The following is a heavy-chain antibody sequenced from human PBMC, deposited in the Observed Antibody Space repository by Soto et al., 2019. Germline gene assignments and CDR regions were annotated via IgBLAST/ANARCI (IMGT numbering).Heavy chain of an antibody. V-gene: IGHV1-18*01. Sequence: GNFACKASFYALTSDVMGCVGQAPVQVRDCMGWISAYKGDTNYAQKLQCRVTMTTDTSTSTAYMELRSLRSDDTAWYYCARVRDIVVVLDTRGDGCAFDIWGQRTMVTVSS. CDR3: ARVRDIVVVLDTRGDGCAFDI. D-gene: IGHD2-15*01. CDR2: ISAYKGDT. CDR1: FYALTSDV. J-gene: IGHJ3*02.